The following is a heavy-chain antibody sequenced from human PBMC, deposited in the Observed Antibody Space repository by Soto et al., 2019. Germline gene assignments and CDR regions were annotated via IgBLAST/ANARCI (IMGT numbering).Heavy chain of an antibody. D-gene: IGHD3-9*01. CDR2: FFYGGMT. J-gene: IGHJ5*02. V-gene: IGHV4-39*01. Sequence: PSETLSLACTVSGASFTSNSYFWGWIRQAPGKGLEWIASFFYGGMTYYNPSLKSRVRISVDTSKSQFSLRLISVSAADTAGYYSTTAPETYSPTGYYINHFDPWGQGTLVTVSS. CDR1: GASFTSNSYF. CDR3: TTAPETYSPTGYYINHFDP.